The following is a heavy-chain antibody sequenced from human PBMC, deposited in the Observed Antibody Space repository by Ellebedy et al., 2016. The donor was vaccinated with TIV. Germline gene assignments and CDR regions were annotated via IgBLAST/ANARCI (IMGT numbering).Heavy chain of an antibody. J-gene: IGHJ3*02. D-gene: IGHD1/OR15-1a*01. CDR1: GFTFRNYC. CDR3: ARQERGTTRGAFDI. Sequence: GGSLRLXCTASGFTFRNYCMNWVRQAPGKGLEWVSSISNGSTYIFYADSVKGRFTISRDNPTDSLYLQMNSLRAEDTAVYYCARQERGTTRGAFDIWGQGTRVTVSS. CDR2: ISNGSTYI. V-gene: IGHV3-21*06.